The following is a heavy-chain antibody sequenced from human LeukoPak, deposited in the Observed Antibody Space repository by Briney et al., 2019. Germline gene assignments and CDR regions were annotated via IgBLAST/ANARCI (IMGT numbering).Heavy chain of an antibody. CDR3: ARAYSYVHWYFDL. V-gene: IGHV4-59*01. CDR2: IYYSGST. J-gene: IGHJ2*01. Sequence: SETLSLTCTVSGGSISSYYWSWIRQPPGEGLEWIGYIYYSGSTNYNPSLKSRVTISVDTSKNQFSLKLSSVTAADTAVYYCARAYSYVHWYFDLWGRGTLVTVSS. CDR1: GGSISSYY. D-gene: IGHD5-18*01.